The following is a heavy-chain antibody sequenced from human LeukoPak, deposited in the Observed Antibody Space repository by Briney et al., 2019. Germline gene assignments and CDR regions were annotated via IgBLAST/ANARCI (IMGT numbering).Heavy chain of an antibody. J-gene: IGHJ6*02. Sequence: SETLSLTCTVSGGSISSGDYYWSWIRQPPGKGLEWIGYIYYSGSTYYNPSLKSRVTISVDTSKNQFSLKLSSVTAADTAVYYCARGGAAYYDFWSGYSIYGMDVWGQGTTVTVSS. CDR2: IYYSGST. CDR3: ARGGAAYYDFWSGYSIYGMDV. D-gene: IGHD3-3*01. CDR1: GGSISSGDYY. V-gene: IGHV4-30-4*01.